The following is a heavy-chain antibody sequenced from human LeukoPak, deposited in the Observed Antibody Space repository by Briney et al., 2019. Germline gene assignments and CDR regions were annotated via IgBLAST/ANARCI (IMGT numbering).Heavy chain of an antibody. V-gene: IGHV3-33*01. D-gene: IGHD2-15*01. CDR1: GFTFSNYG. CDR2: IWYDGSNK. CDR3: ARDLVGYCSGGSCYSPADY. Sequence: GGSLRLSCAASGFTFSNYGMHWVRQAPGKGLQWVAVIWYDGSNKYYGDSVKGRFTISRDNSKNTLYLQMNSLRAEDTAVYYCARDLVGYCSGGSCYSPADYWGQGTLVTVSS. J-gene: IGHJ4*02.